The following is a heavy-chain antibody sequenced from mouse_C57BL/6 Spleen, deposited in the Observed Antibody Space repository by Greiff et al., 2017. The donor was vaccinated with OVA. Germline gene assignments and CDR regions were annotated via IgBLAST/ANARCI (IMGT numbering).Heavy chain of an antibody. CDR2: INPSSGYT. CDR1: GYTFTSYT. Sequence: VQLQQSGAELARPGASVKMSCKASGYTFTSYTMHWVKQRPGQGLEWIGYINPSSGYTKYNQKFKDKATLTADKSSSTAYMQLSSLTSEDSAVYYCAREGTTVVAKVYFDYWGKGTTLTVSS. J-gene: IGHJ2*01. CDR3: AREGTTVVAKVYFDY. V-gene: IGHV1-4*01. D-gene: IGHD1-1*01.